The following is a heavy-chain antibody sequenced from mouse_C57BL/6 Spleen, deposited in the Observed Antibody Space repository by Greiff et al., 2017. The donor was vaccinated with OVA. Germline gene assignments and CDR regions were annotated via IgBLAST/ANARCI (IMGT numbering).Heavy chain of an antibody. CDR2: INYDGSST. V-gene: IGHV5-16*01. CDR1: GFTFSDYS. Sequence: EVKVVESEGGLVQPGSSMKLSCTASGFTFSDYSMAWVRQVPEKGLEWVANINYDGSSTYSLDSLKSRFIISRDNAKNNLYLQMSSLTSEDTATYYCARGRYEGFDDWGQGTTLTVSS. D-gene: IGHD2-10*02. J-gene: IGHJ2*01. CDR3: ARGRYEGFDD.